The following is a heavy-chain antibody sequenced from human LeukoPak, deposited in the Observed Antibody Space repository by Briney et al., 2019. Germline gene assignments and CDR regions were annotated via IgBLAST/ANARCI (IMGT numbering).Heavy chain of an antibody. CDR2: INQDGSAR. J-gene: IGHJ4*02. V-gene: IGHV3-7*01. CDR3: ASKQGDY. CDR1: GFTFSSYW. Sequence: GGSLRLSCAASGFTFSSYWMIWVRQAPGKGLEWVANINQDGSARYSVDSVKGRFTISRDNAKNSLYLQMNSLRAEDTAVYYCASKQGDYWGQGTLVTVSS.